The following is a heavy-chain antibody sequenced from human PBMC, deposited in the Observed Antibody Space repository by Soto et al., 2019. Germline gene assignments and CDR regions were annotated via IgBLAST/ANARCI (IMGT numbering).Heavy chain of an antibody. J-gene: IGHJ6*03. V-gene: IGHV1-2*04. CDR3: AKGHSIFGVVIPNYYMDV. Sequence: GASVKVSCTASVYTFTGYYMHWVRQAPGQGLEWMGWINPNSGGTNYAQKFQGWVTMTRDTSISTAYMELSRLRSDDTAVYYCAKGHSIFGVVIPNYYMDVWGKGTTVTVSS. CDR1: VYTFTGYY. CDR2: INPNSGGT. D-gene: IGHD3-3*01.